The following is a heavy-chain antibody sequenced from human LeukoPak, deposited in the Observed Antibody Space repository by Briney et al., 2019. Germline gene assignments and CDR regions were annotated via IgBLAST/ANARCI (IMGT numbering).Heavy chain of an antibody. CDR1: GFTFSSYG. D-gene: IGHD2-2*01. Sequence: PVGSLRLSCAASGFTFSSYGMHWVRQAPGKGLEWVASIRYDGSDKYYADSVKGRFTISRDNSKNTLYLQMNSLRAEDTAVYYCAKDGTVVVPAAMYHYYMDVWGKGTTVTVSS. V-gene: IGHV3-30*02. J-gene: IGHJ6*03. CDR2: IRYDGSDK. CDR3: AKDGTVVVPAAMYHYYMDV.